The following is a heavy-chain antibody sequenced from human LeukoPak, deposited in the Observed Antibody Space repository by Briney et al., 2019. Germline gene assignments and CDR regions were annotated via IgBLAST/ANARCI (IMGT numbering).Heavy chain of an antibody. CDR1: GDPVTSGY. D-gene: IGHD2-15*01. CDR3: AGRGHRYSRD. Sequence: SETLSLTCTVSGDPVTSGYWSWIRQPPGKGLEWIGYIYDSGITDYNPSLKSRLTISVDTSNNQFSLNLSSVTAADTAVYYCAGRGHRYSRDWGQGILVTVSS. V-gene: IGHV4-4*09. J-gene: IGHJ1*01. CDR2: IYDSGIT.